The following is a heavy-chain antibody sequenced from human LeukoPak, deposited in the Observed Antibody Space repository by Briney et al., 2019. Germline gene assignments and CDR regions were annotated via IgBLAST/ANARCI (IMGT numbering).Heavy chain of an antibody. D-gene: IGHD3-22*01. CDR1: GYTFTSYA. Sequence: ASVKVSCKASGYTFTSYAMNWVRQAPGQGLEWMGWINTNTGNPTYAQGFTGRFVFSLDTSVSTAYLQNSSLKAEDTAVYYCARSLTYYYDSSGLGGAFDIWGQGTMVTVSS. J-gene: IGHJ3*02. CDR3: ARSLTYYYDSSGLGGAFDI. V-gene: IGHV7-4-1*02. CDR2: INTNTGNP.